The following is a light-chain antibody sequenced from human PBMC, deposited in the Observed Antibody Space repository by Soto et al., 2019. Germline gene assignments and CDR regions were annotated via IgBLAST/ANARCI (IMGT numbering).Light chain of an antibody. CDR2: GAT. CDR1: KRFNGNY. CDR3: QQYGSSFRYT. Sequence: EIVLTQSPGTLSLSPGERATLSCRASKRFNGNYLTCYQQKPGQAPRPPINGATSRATGIPDRFSGSGSGTDFTLTISRLEPEDFAVYYCQQYGSSFRYTFGQGTKLEIK. V-gene: IGKV3-20*01. J-gene: IGKJ2*01.